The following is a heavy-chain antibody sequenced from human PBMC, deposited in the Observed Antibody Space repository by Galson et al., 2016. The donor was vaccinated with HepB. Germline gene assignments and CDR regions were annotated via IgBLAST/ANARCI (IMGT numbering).Heavy chain of an antibody. CDR2: ISWSGDST. V-gene: IGHV3-20*04. D-gene: IGHD6-19*01. Sequence: SLRLSCAASGFTFQDYGMNWVRQVPGKGLVWVSGISWSGDSTGYADAVKGRFTISRDNAKNSLYLQMNSLGAEDTAVYYCAKDQAQNMAVALRWFDPWGQGTLVTVSS. CDR3: AKDQAQNMAVALRWFDP. J-gene: IGHJ5*02. CDR1: GFTFQDYG.